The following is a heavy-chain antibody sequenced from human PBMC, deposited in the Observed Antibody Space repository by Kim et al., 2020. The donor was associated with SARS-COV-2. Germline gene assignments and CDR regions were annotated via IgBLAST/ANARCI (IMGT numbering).Heavy chain of an antibody. V-gene: IGHV3-23*01. J-gene: IGHJ4*02. Sequence: ADAVRGRSTIPRDTSKNTVYLQVDSLRADDTAVYYCAREGPTPYFDYWGQGALVTVSS. CDR3: AREGPTPYFDY. D-gene: IGHD4-17*01.